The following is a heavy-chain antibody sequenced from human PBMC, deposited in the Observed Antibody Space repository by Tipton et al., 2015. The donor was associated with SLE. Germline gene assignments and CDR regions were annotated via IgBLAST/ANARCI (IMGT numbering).Heavy chain of an antibody. CDR1: GGSFSGYY. D-gene: IGHD6-13*01. CDR3: ARRAAAAPGY. CDR2: IYTSGST. V-gene: IGHV4-4*08. Sequence: TLSLTCAVYGGSFSGYYWSWIRQPPGKGLEWIGHIYTSGSTNYNPSLKSRVTISVDTSKNQFSLKLSSVTAADTAVYYCARRAAAAPGYWGQGTLVTVSS. J-gene: IGHJ4*02.